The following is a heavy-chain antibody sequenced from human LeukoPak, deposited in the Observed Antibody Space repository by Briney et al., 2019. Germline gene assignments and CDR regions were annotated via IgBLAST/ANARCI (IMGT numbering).Heavy chain of an antibody. V-gene: IGHV3-23*01. J-gene: IGHJ3*02. D-gene: IGHD3-22*01. CDR3: AKLYDSSGYSLFDN. CDR2: ISGSGGST. Sequence: GESLRLSCAASGFTFSSYAMSWVRQAPGKGLEWVSAISGSGGSTYYADSVKGRFTISRDNSKNTLYLQMNSLRAEDTAVYYCAKLYDSSGYSLFDNWGQGTMVTVSS. CDR1: GFTFSSYA.